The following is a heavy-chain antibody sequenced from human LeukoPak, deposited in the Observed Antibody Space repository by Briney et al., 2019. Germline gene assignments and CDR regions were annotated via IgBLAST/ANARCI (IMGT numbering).Heavy chain of an antibody. V-gene: IGHV4-38-2*02. CDR2: IYRSGST. Sequence: SETLSLTCTVSGYSISSGYYWGWIRQPPGKGLEWIGSIYRSGSTYYNPSLKSRVTISIDTSQNQFSLKLSSVTAADTAVYYCARDRITVTDPPNWFDPWGQGTLVTVSS. CDR3: ARDRITVTDPPNWFDP. J-gene: IGHJ5*02. D-gene: IGHD6-19*01. CDR1: GYSISSGYY.